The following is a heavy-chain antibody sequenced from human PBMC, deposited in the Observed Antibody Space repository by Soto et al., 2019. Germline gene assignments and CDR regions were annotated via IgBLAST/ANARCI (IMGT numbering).Heavy chain of an antibody. V-gene: IGHV1-18*01. J-gene: IGHJ6*02. D-gene: IGHD5-12*01. CDR3: ARALGDSGYAGMDV. Sequence: QVQLVQSGGEVKKPGASVKVSCKASGYTFTIYGINWVRQAPGQGLEWMGWISPDNGNTNYAQKLQGRVTMTTDTPTSTAYMELRSLRSDDTAVYYCARALGDSGYAGMDVWGQGTTVTVSS. CDR2: ISPDNGNT. CDR1: GYTFTIYG.